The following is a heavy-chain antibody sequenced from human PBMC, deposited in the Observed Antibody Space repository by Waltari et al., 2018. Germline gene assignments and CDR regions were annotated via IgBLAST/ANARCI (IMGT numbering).Heavy chain of an antibody. CDR1: GGSLSSFY. V-gene: IGHV4-34*01. D-gene: IGHD6-19*01. CDR2: INQSVGT. J-gene: IGHJ4*02. Sequence: QVQLRQWGAGLLKPSETLSLTCAVYGGSLSSFYWTWIRQSPGQGLQWIGEINQSVGTSYNPSLKRRVTISLDTSKSQFSLKLSYVTAADRAVYYCARGSGDGLFDYWSQGSLVTVSS. CDR3: ARGSGDGLFDY.